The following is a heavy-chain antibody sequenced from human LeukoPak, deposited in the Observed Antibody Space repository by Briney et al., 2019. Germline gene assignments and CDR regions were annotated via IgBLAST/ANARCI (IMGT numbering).Heavy chain of an antibody. CDR1: GYTFTSYD. D-gene: IGHD4-23*01. CDR3: ARVAPFTTVVTPGLTFDI. CDR2: INPNSGGT. J-gene: IGHJ3*02. Sequence: ASVKVSCKASGYTFTSYDINWVRQATGQGLEWMGWINPNSGGTNYAQKFQGRVTMTRDTSISTAYMELSRLRSDDTAVYYCARVAPFTTVVTPGLTFDIWGQGTMVTVSS. V-gene: IGHV1-2*02.